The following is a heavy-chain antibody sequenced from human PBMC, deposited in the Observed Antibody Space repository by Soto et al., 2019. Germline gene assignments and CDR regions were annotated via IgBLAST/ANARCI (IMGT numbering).Heavy chain of an antibody. D-gene: IGHD4-17*01. CDR2: ISSSSSYI. V-gene: IGHV3-21*01. J-gene: IGHJ3*02. CDR1: GFTFSSYS. CDR3: ARDGSYGDYGDAFDI. Sequence: EVQLVESGGGLVKPGGSLRLSCAASGFTFSSYSMNWVRQAPGKGLEWVSSISSSSSYIYYADSVKGRFTISRDNAKNSLYLQMNSLRAEDTAVYYCARDGSYGDYGDAFDIWGQGTMVTVSS.